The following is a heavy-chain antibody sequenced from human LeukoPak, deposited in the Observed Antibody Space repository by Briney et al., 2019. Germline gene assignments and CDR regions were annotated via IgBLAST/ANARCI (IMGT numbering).Heavy chain of an antibody. V-gene: IGHV3-64*04. D-gene: IGHD6-19*01. CDR3: ARDRPSIAVAGGYYYYYGMDV. J-gene: IGHJ6*02. CDR2: ISSNGGST. CDR1: GFTFSSYA. Sequence: GGSLRLSCSASGFTFSSYAMHWVRQAPGKGLEYVSAISSNGGSTYYADSVKGRFTISRDNSKNTLYLQMNSLRAEDTAVYYCARDRPSIAVAGGYYYYYGMDVWGQGTTVTVSS.